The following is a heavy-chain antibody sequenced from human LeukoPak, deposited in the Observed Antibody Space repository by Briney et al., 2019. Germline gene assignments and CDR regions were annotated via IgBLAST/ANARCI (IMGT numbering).Heavy chain of an antibody. CDR3: ARGGGLNYYYYYMDV. Sequence: PSQTLSLTCTVSGGSISSSSYYWSWIRQPAGKGLEWIGRIYTSGSTNYNPSLKRRVTISVDTSKNQFSLKLSSVTAADTAVYYCARGGGLNYYYYYMDVWGKGTTVTISS. V-gene: IGHV4-61*02. D-gene: IGHD3-16*01. CDR1: GGSISSSSYY. J-gene: IGHJ6*03. CDR2: IYTSGST.